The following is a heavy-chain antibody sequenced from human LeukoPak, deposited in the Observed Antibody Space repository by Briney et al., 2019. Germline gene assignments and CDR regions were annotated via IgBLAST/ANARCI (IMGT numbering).Heavy chain of an antibody. CDR1: GGSISNNNYY. V-gene: IGHV4-39*01. Sequence: PSETLSLTCTASGGSISNNNYYWAWIRQPPGKGLECIGSIYYSGSPYYNPSLNSRATISVDTSKNQFSLRLSSVTAADTAVYYCATWRTAKTGFDYWGQGTLVTVSS. CDR3: ATWRTAKTGFDY. CDR2: IYYSGSP. D-gene: IGHD3-9*01. J-gene: IGHJ4*02.